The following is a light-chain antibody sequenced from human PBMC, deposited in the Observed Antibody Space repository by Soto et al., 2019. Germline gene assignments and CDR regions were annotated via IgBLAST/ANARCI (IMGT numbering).Light chain of an antibody. J-gene: IGKJ1*01. V-gene: IGKV1-5*03. CDR1: QTISSW. Sequence: EIQMTQSPSTLSGSVGDRFTITCRASQTISSWLSWYQQQPGKAPKLLIYKSSILENGVPSRFSGGVSGTEFTLTISSLQPDDFATSYCQQYGAFGPGTQVEIK. CDR2: KSS. CDR3: QQYGA.